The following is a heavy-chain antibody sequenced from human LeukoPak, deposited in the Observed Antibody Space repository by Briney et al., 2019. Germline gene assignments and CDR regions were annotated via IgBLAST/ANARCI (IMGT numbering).Heavy chain of an antibody. CDR2: INPNSGST. V-gene: IGHV1-8*02. CDR3: ARGTGYSSGWYHFYYYYYYMDV. J-gene: IGHJ6*03. CDR1: GYTFTGYY. D-gene: IGHD6-19*01. Sequence: GASVKVSCKASGYTFTGYYMHWVRQAPGQGLEWMGWINPNSGSTGYAQKFQGRVTMTRNTSISTAYMELSSLRSEDTAVYYCARGTGYSSGWYHFYYYYYYMDVWGKGTTVTISS.